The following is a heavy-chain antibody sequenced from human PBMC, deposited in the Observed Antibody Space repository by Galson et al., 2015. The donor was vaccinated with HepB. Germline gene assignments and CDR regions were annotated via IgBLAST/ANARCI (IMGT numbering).Heavy chain of an antibody. Sequence: SVKVSCKASGYTFTSYAMNWVRQAPGQGLEWMGWINTNTGNPTYAQGFTGRFVFSLDTSVSTAYLQISSLKAEDTAVYYCARSLGLDRYCSSTSCYVDWFDPWSQGTLVTVSS. CDR1: GYTFTSYA. V-gene: IGHV7-4-1*02. CDR3: ARSLGLDRYCSSTSCYVDWFDP. J-gene: IGHJ5*02. D-gene: IGHD2-2*01. CDR2: INTNTGNP.